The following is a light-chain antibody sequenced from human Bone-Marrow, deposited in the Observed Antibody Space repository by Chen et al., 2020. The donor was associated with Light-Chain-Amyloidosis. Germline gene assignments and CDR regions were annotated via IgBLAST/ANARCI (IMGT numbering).Light chain of an antibody. J-gene: IGLJ2*01. CDR3: QSEDSSGRYEGI. V-gene: IGLV3-25*03. CDR1: DLPTKY. Sequence: SYQLTQPPSVSVSPGQTARRTYSGGDLPTKYAEWYQQKPGQAPVLVIHGDNERPSGISERFSGSSAGTTATLTISGVQAEDEADYHCQSEDSSGRYEGIFGGGTKLTVL. CDR2: GDN.